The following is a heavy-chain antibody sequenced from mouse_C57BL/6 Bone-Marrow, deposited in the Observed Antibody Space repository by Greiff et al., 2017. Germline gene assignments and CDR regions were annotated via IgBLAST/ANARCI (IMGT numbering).Heavy chain of an antibody. J-gene: IGHJ1*03. CDR2: INYDGSST. Sequence: EVKLMESEGGLVQPGSSMKLSCTASGFTFSDYYMAWVRQVPEKGLEWVANINYDGSSTYYLDSLKSRFIISRDNAKNILYLQMSSLKSEDTATYYCAREEATPWYFDVWGTGTTVTVSS. CDR3: AREEATPWYFDV. D-gene: IGHD4-1*02. V-gene: IGHV5-16*01. CDR1: GFTFSDYY.